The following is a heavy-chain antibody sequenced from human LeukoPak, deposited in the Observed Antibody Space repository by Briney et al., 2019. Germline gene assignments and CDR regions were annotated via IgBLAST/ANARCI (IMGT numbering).Heavy chain of an antibody. CDR2: IYYSGST. CDR3: ARVVTQTYYFDY. D-gene: IGHD2-21*02. V-gene: IGHV4-30-4*08. J-gene: IGHJ4*02. Sequence: SETLSLTCTVSGGSVSSTTYYWGWIRQPPGKGLEWIGYIYYSGSTYYNPSLKSRVTISVDTSKNQFSLKLSSVTAADTAVYYCARVVTQTYYFDYWGQGTLVTVSS. CDR1: GGSVSSTTYY.